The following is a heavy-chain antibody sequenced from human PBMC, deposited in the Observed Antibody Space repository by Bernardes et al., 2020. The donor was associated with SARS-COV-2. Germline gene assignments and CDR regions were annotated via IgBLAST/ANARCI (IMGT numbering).Heavy chain of an antibody. V-gene: IGHV3-7*01. CDR2: IKEDGSEK. Sequence: GGSLRLSCEASGFMFSSYWMSWVRRAPGKGLEWVANIKEDGSEKYYGDSVKGRFTISRDNANSLYLQMNNLRVEDTAVYHCARHRCSSPSCYDFGLDVWGQGTTVTVSS. D-gene: IGHD2-2*01. CDR3: ARHRCSSPSCYDFGLDV. J-gene: IGHJ6*02. CDR1: GFMFSSYW.